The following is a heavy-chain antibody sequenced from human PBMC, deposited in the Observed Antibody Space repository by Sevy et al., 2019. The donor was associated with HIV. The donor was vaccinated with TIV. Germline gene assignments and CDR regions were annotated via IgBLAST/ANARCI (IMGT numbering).Heavy chain of an antibody. CDR1: GFAFYDYS. V-gene: IGHV3-23*01. Sequence: WGSLRLSCAASGFAFYDYSMSWIRQAPGKVLEWVATLSFGCGKINYADSVKGRFTISRVNSKNSFYLQMDNLRVEDTALYYCAREGCTRPHDYWGQGTRVTVSS. CDR3: AREGCTRPHDY. D-gene: IGHD2-8*01. J-gene: IGHJ4*02. CDR2: LSFGCGKI.